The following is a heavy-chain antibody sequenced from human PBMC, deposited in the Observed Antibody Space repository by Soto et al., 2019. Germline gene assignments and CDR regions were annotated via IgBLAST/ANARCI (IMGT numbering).Heavy chain of an antibody. V-gene: IGHV4-30-2*01. D-gene: IGHD6-19*01. J-gene: IGHJ5*01. CDR1: GGSISSGGYS. Sequence: SETLSLTCAVSGGSISSGGYSWSWIRQPPGKGLEWIGYIYHSGSTYYNPSLKSRVTISVDRSKNQFSLKLTSVSAADTAVYYCGRRTPVDGDWLDSWGQGTLVTVSS. CDR3: GRRTPVDGDWLDS. CDR2: IYHSGST.